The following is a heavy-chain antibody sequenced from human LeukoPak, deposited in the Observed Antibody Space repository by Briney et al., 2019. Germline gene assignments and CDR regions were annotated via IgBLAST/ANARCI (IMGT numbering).Heavy chain of an antibody. D-gene: IGHD3-9*01. Sequence: ASVKVSCKAAGYTFTGYYMFWVRQAPGQGLEWMGRINPNSGGTNYAQKFQGRVTMTRDTSISTAYMELSRLRSDDTAVYYCARDRGLEQSEYYDILTGYHNWFDPWGQGTLVTVSS. CDR3: ARDRGLEQSEYYDILTGYHNWFDP. J-gene: IGHJ5*02. V-gene: IGHV1-2*06. CDR2: INPNSGGT. CDR1: GYTFTGYY.